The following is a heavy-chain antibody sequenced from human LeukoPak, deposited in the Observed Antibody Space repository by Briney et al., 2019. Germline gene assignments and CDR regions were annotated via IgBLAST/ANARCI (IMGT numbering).Heavy chain of an antibody. J-gene: IGHJ4*02. Sequence: ASVKVSCKASGYTFTGYYMNWVRQAPGQGLEWTGWINPNSGGINYAQKFKGRVTMTRDTSISTAYMELSRLRSDDTAVYYGARVPKATPGHFDYWGQGTLVTVSS. CDR2: INPNSGGI. CDR3: ARVPKATPGHFDY. CDR1: GYTFTGYY. V-gene: IGHV1-2*02.